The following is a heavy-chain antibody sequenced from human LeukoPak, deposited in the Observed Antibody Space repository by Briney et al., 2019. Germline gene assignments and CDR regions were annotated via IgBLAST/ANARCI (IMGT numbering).Heavy chain of an antibody. V-gene: IGHV1-8*01. CDR3: ARGGRITIFGVVRSYYFDY. CDR1: GYTFTSYD. CDR2: MNPNSGNT. J-gene: IGHJ4*02. Sequence: ASVKVSCKASGYTFTSYDISWVRQATGQGLEWMGWMNPNSGNTGYAQKFQGRVTMTRNTSISTAYMELSSLRSEDTAVYYCARGGRITIFGVVRSYYFDYWGQGTLVTVSS. D-gene: IGHD3-3*01.